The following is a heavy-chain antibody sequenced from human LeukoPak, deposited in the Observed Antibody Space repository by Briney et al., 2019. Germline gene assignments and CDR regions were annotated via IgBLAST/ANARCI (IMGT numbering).Heavy chain of an antibody. D-gene: IGHD1-1*01. V-gene: IGHV4-61*02. Sequence: PSETLSLTCTVSGGSISSGSYYWSWIRQPAGKGLEWIGRIYTSGSTNYNPSLKSRVTISVDTSKNQFSPKLSSVTAADTAVYYCARTTGADAFDIWGQGTMVTVSS. CDR2: IYTSGST. J-gene: IGHJ3*02. CDR1: GGSISSGSYY. CDR3: ARTTGADAFDI.